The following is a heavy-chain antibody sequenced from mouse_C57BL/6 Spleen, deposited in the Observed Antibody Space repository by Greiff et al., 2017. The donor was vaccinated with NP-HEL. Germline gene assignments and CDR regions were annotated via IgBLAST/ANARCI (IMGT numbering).Heavy chain of an antibody. J-gene: IGHJ3*01. CDR3: TGPDDYAGFAG. Sequence: EVKLQESGGGLVQPGGSMKLSCAASGFTISDAWMDWVRQSPEKGLEWVAEIRNKANNHATYYAESVKGTFTISREYSKSSVYLQMNSLSADDTGIYYCTGPDDYAGFAGWGHGAPVTVAA. CDR2: IRNKANNHAT. V-gene: IGHV6-6*01. CDR1: GFTISDAW. D-gene: IGHD2-4*01.